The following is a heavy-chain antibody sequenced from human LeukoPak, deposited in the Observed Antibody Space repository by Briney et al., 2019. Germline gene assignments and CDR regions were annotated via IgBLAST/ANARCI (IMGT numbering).Heavy chain of an antibody. J-gene: IGHJ4*02. CDR2: IKQDGSGK. D-gene: IGHD3-10*01. CDR1: GFTFSSYW. V-gene: IGHV3-7*01. Sequence: PGGSLRLSCAASGFTFSSYWMSCVRQAPGEGREWVANIKQDGSGKYYVDSVKGRFTISKDNTKNSLYLQMNSLRAEDTAVYYCASRPGAYYFDYWGQGTLVTVSS. CDR3: ASRPGAYYFDY.